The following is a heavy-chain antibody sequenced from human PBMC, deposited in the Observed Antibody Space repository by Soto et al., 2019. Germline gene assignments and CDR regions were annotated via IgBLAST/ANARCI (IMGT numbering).Heavy chain of an antibody. CDR3: AIGTAARRPLDY. J-gene: IGHJ4*02. CDR1: GYTFTDYY. D-gene: IGHD6-6*01. V-gene: IGHV1-2*02. Sequence: ASVKVSCKASGYTFTDYYLHWVRQAPGQVLEWMGWINPNSGGTNYAQKFQGRVTMTRDTSISTAYIELSRLRSDDTAVYYCAIGTAARRPLDYWGQGPMVTVSS. CDR2: INPNSGGT.